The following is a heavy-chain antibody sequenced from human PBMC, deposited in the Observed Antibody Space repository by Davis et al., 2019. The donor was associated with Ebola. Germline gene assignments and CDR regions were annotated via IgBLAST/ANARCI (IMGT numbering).Heavy chain of an antibody. Sequence: GESLKISCAASGFTFSNVWMNWVRQAPGKGLEWVGRIRSKANSYATAYAASVKGRFTISRDDSKNTAYLQMNSLKTEDTAVYYCTKGSSGTDYWGQGTLVTVSS. V-gene: IGHV3-73*01. CDR1: GFTFSNVW. CDR2: IRSKANSYAT. CDR3: TKGSSGTDY. J-gene: IGHJ4*02. D-gene: IGHD3-22*01.